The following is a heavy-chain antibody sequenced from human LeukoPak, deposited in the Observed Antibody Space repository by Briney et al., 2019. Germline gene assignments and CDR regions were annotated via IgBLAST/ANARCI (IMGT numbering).Heavy chain of an antibody. CDR3: ARGAVGSGWYAGGGRRREYYFDY. J-gene: IGHJ4*02. V-gene: IGHV1-24*01. CDR2: FDPEDGET. CDR1: GYTLTELS. D-gene: IGHD6-19*01. Sequence: ASVKVSCKVSGYTLTELSMHWVRRAPGKGLEWMGGFDPEDGETIYAQKLQGRVTMTTDTSTSTAYMELRSLRSDDTAVYYCARGAVGSGWYAGGGRRREYYFDYWGQGTLVTVSS.